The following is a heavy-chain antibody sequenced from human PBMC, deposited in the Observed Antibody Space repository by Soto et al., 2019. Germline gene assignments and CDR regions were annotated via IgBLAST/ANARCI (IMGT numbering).Heavy chain of an antibody. CDR1: GYSLTSYL. V-gene: IGHV5-51*01. CDR3: ARHPEWFDP. J-gene: IGHJ5*02. CDR2: IYPGDSDT. Sequence: GSLKISRKVSGYSLTSYLIGWVRQMPGKGLEWMGIIYPGDSDTRYSPSFQGQVSISADTSKNQFSLKLSSVTAADTTVYYCARHPEWFDPWGQGTLVTVSS.